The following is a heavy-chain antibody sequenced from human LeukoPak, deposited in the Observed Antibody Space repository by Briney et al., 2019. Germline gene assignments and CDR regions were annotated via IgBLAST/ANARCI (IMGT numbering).Heavy chain of an antibody. D-gene: IGHD2-8*01. CDR2: MYPGDSNT. CDR1: GYSFTSYW. Sequence: GESLKISCKASGYSFTSYWIGWVRQIPGKGLEWMGSMYPGDSNTKYSPSFQGQVSISADKSITIAYLQWSSLKASDTAIYYCARKYCSNGVCYDKWGQGTLVTVSS. J-gene: IGHJ4*02. V-gene: IGHV5-51*01. CDR3: ARKYCSNGVCYDK.